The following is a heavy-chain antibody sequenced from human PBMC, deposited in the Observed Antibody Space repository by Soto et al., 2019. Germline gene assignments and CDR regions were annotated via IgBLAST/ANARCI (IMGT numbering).Heavy chain of an antibody. Sequence: EVQLLESGGGLVQPGGSLRLSCVASRFDFSSYEMSWVRQAAGKGLEWVSRVSLTGDRTNYAGSVKGRFTVSRDNFKNSLYLGMDSLSPDDTAIYYCARGGGYCTPTRCAIDSWGRGPPVTVSS. CDR2: VSLTGDRT. V-gene: IGHV3-23*01. J-gene: IGHJ4*02. D-gene: IGHD2-8*01. CDR3: ARGGGYCTPTRCAIDS. CDR1: RFDFSSYE.